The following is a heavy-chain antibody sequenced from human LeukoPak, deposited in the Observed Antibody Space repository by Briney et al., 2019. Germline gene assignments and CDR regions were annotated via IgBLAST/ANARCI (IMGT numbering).Heavy chain of an antibody. CDR2: IGGSTSTI. CDR1: GFIFSDYS. J-gene: IGHJ4*02. D-gene: IGHD3-16*01. Sequence: PGGSLRLSCAASGFIFSDYSMNWVRQAPGKGLEWLSYIGGSTSTISYADSVKGRFTISRDNVKNSLYLQMDSLRAEDTAVYYCARDHNWGFDYWGQGILVAVSS. CDR3: ARDHNWGFDY. V-gene: IGHV3-48*01.